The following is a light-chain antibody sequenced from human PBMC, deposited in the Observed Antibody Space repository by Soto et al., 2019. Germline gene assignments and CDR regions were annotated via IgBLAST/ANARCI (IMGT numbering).Light chain of an antibody. J-gene: IGKJ4*01. CDR1: QSVSSSY. V-gene: IGKV3-20*01. CDR3: QQCGSSPLT. Sequence: EIVLTQSPGTLSLSPGERATLSCRASQSVSSSYLAWYQQKHGQAHRLLIYGASSRATGITDRFSGSGSGTDLTLSISRLEPEDFSGYYCQQCGSSPLTFGGGTKVEIK. CDR2: GAS.